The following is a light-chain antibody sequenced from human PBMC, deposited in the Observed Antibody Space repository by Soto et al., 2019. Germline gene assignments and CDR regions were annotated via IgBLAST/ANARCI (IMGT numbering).Light chain of an antibody. V-gene: IGKV1-5*03. CDR2: KAS. Sequence: DIQMTQSPSTLSASVGDRVTITCRASQSISNGLAWYQQKPGKAPKLLIYKASSLESGVPSRFSGSGSGTEFTLTISSLQPDDFATYYCQQYESYPITFGQGTRLEIK. CDR1: QSISNG. CDR3: QQYESYPIT. J-gene: IGKJ5*01.